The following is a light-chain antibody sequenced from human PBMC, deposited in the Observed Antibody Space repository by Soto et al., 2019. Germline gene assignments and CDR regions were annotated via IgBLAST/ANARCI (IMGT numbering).Light chain of an antibody. J-gene: IGKJ4*01. Sequence: EIVLTQSPATLSLSPGKRATLSCRASQSVSSSLAWFQQKPGQAPRLLIYHASNRATGIPARFSGSGSGTDVTLTISSLEPEDFAVYYCQQRSNWPLTFGGGTKVEIK. CDR3: QQRSNWPLT. V-gene: IGKV3-11*01. CDR2: HAS. CDR1: QSVSSS.